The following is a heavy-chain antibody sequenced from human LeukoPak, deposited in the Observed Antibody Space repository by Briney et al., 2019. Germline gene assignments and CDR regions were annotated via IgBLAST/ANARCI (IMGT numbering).Heavy chain of an antibody. CDR2: INHSGST. Sequence: SENLSCKSAVYSGSFNDFYWGWIRHRPGKGWEGMGEINHSGSTNYSPFLKSRVTISVDTSKNQFSLKLSSVTAADTAVYYCASASGSTSYYYYGMDVWGQGTTVTVSS. V-gene: IGHV4-34*01. CDR3: ASASGSTSYYYYGMDV. J-gene: IGHJ6*02. D-gene: IGHD2-2*01. CDR1: SGSFNDFY.